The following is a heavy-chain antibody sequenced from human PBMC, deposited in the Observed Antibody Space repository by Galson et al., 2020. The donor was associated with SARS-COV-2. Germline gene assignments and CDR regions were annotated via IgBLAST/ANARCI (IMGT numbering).Heavy chain of an antibody. CDR1: GFSLTTSGMG. Sequence: SGPTLVKPTQTLTLTCTFSGFSLTTSGMGVTWIRQPPGKALEWLALLDWDNDKYYSTSLKTRLTISGDTSKHQVFLTMTNMDPADTATYYCARIAFGYCVYDYVSSPFDYWVQGTLVTVSA. CDR3: ARIAFGYCVYDYVSSPFDY. J-gene: IGHJ4*02. CDR2: LDWDNDK. V-gene: IGHV2-70*01. D-gene: IGHD5-12*01.